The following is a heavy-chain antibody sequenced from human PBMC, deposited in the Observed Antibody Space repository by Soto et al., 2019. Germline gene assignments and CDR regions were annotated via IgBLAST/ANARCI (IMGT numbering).Heavy chain of an antibody. CDR1: WDSVSSSSVT. V-gene: IGHV6-1*01. D-gene: IGHD1-26*01. CDR3: VRLIGNSWLDF. Sequence: PSQTRSLTCAISWDSVSSSSVTWNWIRQSPSRGLEWLGRTYYRSKWYNDYAESVKSRITINPDTSKNQFSLHLNSVTPEDTAVYYCVRLIGNSWLDFWGQGTLVTVSS. J-gene: IGHJ5*01. CDR2: TYYRSKWYN.